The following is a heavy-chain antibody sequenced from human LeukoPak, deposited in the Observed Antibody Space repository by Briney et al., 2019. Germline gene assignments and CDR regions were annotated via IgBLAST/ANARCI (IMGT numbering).Heavy chain of an antibody. J-gene: IGHJ5*02. CDR2: ISSSSTYI. D-gene: IGHD3-3*01. Sequence: PGGSLRLSCAASGFTFSSYSMNWVRQAPGKGLEWVSSISSSSTYIYYADSAKGRFTISRDNAKNSLYLQMNSLRAEDTAVYYCARDKTIFGEVDPWGQGTLVTVSS. V-gene: IGHV3-21*01. CDR3: ARDKTIFGEVDP. CDR1: GFTFSSYS.